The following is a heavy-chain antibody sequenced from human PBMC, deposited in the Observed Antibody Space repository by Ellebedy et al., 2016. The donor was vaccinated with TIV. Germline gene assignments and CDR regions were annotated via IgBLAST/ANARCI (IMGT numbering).Heavy chain of an antibody. J-gene: IGHJ4*02. D-gene: IGHD6-13*01. CDR2: INPNSGGT. V-gene: IGHV1-2*02. CDR1: GYTFTGYY. CDR3: ARGSIAAAARPTY. Sequence: ASVKVSCTASGYTFTGYYMHWVRQAPGQGLEWMGWINPNSGGTNYAQKFQGRVTMTRDTSISTAYMELSRLRSDDTAVYYCARGSIAAAARPTYWGQGTLVTVSS.